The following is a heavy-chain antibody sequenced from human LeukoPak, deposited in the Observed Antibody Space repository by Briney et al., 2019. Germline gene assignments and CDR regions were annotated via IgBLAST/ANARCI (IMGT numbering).Heavy chain of an antibody. CDR2: TVSRGTT. J-gene: IGHJ5*02. D-gene: IGHD6-19*01. V-gene: IGHV3-23*01. CDR1: GFTITSDA. Sequence: PGGSLRLSCVASGFTITSDAMNWVRQAPGKGLEWVSSTVSRGTTQYADSVKGRFTVSRDTSKNTLYLQMNSLRADDTAVYYCAKCSTSAYTTGWCNWIDPWGQGTLVTVSS. CDR3: AKCSTSAYTTGWCNWIDP.